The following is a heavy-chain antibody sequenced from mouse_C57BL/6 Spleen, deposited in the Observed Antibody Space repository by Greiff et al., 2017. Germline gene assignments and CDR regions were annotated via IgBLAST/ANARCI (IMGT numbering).Heavy chain of an antibody. J-gene: IGHJ3*01. Sequence: EVQVVESGGGLVQPGGSLKLSCAASGFTFSDYGMAWVRQAPGKGLEWVAFISNLAYSIYYADTVTGRFTISRENAKNTLYMKMSSLRSADTAMYYCARGEYDGYFSWFAYWGQGTLVTVSA. V-gene: IGHV5-15*01. CDR3: ARGEYDGYFSWFAY. CDR2: ISNLAYSI. D-gene: IGHD2-3*01. CDR1: GFTFSDYG.